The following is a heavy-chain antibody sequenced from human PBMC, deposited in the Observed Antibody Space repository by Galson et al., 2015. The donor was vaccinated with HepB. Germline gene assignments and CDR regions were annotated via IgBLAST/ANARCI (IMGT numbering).Heavy chain of an antibody. CDR3: ASDGHALIPGDFQN. Sequence: SVKVSCKASGSHYPSYGMSWVRQAPGQGLEWMGWISGKNGNTNYAKKFQGRVTMTTDTSTSTAYMELRSLRSDDTAVYYCASDGHALIPGDFQNWGQGTLVTVSS. J-gene: IGHJ1*01. V-gene: IGHV1-18*04. CDR2: ISGKNGNT. D-gene: IGHD2-2*01. CDR1: GSHYPSYG.